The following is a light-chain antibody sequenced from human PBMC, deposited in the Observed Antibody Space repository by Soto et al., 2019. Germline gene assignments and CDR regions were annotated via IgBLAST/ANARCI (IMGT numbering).Light chain of an antibody. CDR2: DNN. CDR3: ATGDSPLGAGV. J-gene: IGLJ3*02. Sequence: QSVLTQPPSMSAAPGQMVAISCSGTSSNIGDNSVSWYQHFPGTAPKVLIYDNNRRPSGIPDRFSGSKSGTSATLTIIGLQTGAEADYYGATGDSPLGAGVFGGGTKVTVL. V-gene: IGLV1-51*01. CDR1: SSNIGDNS.